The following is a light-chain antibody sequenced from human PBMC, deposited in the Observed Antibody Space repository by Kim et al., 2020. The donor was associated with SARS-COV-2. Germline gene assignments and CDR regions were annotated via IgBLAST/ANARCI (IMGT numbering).Light chain of an antibody. V-gene: IGKV1-5*03. CDR2: ETS. J-gene: IGKJ1*01. CDR3: QQYHTHST. CDR1: QNVNIW. Sequence: PASVGDTVTITCRASQNVNIWLAWYQQKPGQFPKLRIHETSGLQGGVPSRFSGGVSGTDFTLSISSLQPDDFATEYCQQYHTHSTLGQGTKGDIK.